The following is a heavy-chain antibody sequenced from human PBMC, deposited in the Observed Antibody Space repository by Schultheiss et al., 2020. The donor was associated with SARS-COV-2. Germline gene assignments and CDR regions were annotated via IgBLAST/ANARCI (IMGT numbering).Heavy chain of an antibody. V-gene: IGHV3-7*01. CDR3: VSDLIAVEPSGRQNYNMDV. Sequence: GGSLRLSCAASGFTFSSYWMSWVRQAPGKGLEWVANIKQDGSEKYYVDSVKGRFTISRDNAKNSLYLQMNSLRDEDTAVYYCVSDLIAVEPSGRQNYNMDVWGKGTTVTVSS. CDR1: GFTFSSYW. CDR2: IKQDGSEK. J-gene: IGHJ6*03. D-gene: IGHD2-2*01.